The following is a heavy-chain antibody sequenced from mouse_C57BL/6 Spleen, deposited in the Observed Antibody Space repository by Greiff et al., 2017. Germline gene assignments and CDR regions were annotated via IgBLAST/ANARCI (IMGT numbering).Heavy chain of an antibody. CDR3: AYNYGSDGYFDY. CDR2: IYPRSGNT. D-gene: IGHD1-1*01. Sequence: QVQLQQSGAELVRPGASVKLSCKASGYTFTSYGISWVKQRTGQGLEWIGEIYPRSGNTYYNEKFKGKATLTADKSSSTAYMELRSLTSEDSAVDFFAYNYGSDGYFDYWGQGTTLTVSS. J-gene: IGHJ2*01. V-gene: IGHV1-81*01. CDR1: GYTFTSYG.